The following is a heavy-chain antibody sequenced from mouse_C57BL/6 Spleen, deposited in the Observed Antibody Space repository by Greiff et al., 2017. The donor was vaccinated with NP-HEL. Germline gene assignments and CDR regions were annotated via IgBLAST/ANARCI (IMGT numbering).Heavy chain of an antibody. J-gene: IGHJ4*01. D-gene: IGHD2-5*01. CDR2: ISYDGSN. CDR1: GYSITSGYY. V-gene: IGHV3-6*01. CDR3: AREGDSNFYAMDY. Sequence: ESGPGLVKPSQSLSLTCSVTGYSITSGYYWNWIRQFPGNKLEWMGYISYDGSNNYNPSLKNRISITRDTSKNQFCLKLNSVTTEDTATYYCAREGDSNFYAMDYWGQGTSVTVSS.